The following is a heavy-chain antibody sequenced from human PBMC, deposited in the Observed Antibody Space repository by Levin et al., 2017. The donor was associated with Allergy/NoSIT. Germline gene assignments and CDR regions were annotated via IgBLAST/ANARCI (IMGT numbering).Heavy chain of an antibody. CDR2: ISGSGGST. J-gene: IGHJ6*02. V-gene: IGHV3-23*01. Sequence: PGGSLRLSCAASGFTFSSYAMSWVRQAPGKGLEWVSAISGSGGSTYYADSVKGRFTISRDNSKNTLYLQMNSLRAEDTAVYYCAKFASDFLGRNYDYGMDVWGQGTTVTVSS. D-gene: IGHD2/OR15-2a*01. CDR3: AKFASDFLGRNYDYGMDV. CDR1: GFTFSSYA.